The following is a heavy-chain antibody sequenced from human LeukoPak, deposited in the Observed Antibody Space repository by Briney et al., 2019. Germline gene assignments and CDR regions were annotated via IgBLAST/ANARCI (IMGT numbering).Heavy chain of an antibody. Sequence: PGGSLRLSCAVSGITLSNYGMSWVRQAPGKGLEWVAGISGSGGTTNYADSVKGRFTISRDNSKNSLSLQVSSLRAEDTAVYYCAKTNGYYSDWGQGTLVTVSS. D-gene: IGHD3-22*01. J-gene: IGHJ4*02. CDR1: GITLSNYG. CDR3: AKTNGYYSD. V-gene: IGHV3-23*01. CDR2: ISGSGGTT.